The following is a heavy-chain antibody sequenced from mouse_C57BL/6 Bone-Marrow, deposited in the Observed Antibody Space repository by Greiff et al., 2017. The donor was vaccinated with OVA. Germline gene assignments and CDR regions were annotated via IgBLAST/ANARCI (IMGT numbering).Heavy chain of an antibody. CDR3: ASIYYGYDWFAY. V-gene: IGHV1-55*01. CDR2: IHPGSGST. D-gene: IGHD2-2*01. CDR1: GYTFTSYW. J-gene: IGHJ3*01. Sequence: VQLQQPGAELVKPGASVKMSCKASGYTFTSYWITWVKQRPGQGLEWIGDIHPGSGSTNYNEKFKSKATLTVDTSSSTAYMQLSSLTSEDSAVYYCASIYYGYDWFAYWGQGTLVTVSA.